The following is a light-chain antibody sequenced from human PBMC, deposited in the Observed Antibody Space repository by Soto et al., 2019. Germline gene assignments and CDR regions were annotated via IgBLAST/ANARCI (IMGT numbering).Light chain of an antibody. CDR1: SSDIGSYNA. CDR2: DVF. V-gene: IGLV2-11*01. J-gene: IGLJ2*01. Sequence: QSALTQPRSVSGSPGHSVTISCFGTSSDIGSYNAVSWYQQHLGKAPKLIIFDVFERPSGVPDRFSGSKSGNSASLTISGLQAEDESDYYCSSFAPSYRVIFGGGTKLTVL. CDR3: SSFAPSYRVI.